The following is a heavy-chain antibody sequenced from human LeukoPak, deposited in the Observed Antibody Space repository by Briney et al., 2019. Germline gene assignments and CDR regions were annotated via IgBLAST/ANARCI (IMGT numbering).Heavy chain of an antibody. CDR2: IYTSGST. J-gene: IGHJ4*02. V-gene: IGHV4-61*02. CDR3: ARGHGILIH. CDR1: GGSISSGSYY. Sequence: PSETLSLTCTVSGGSISSGSYYWSWIRQPAGKGLEWIGRIYTSGSTNYNPSLKSRVTISVDTSKNQFSLKLSSVTAADTAVYYCARGHGILIHWGQGTLVTVSS. D-gene: IGHD2-15*01.